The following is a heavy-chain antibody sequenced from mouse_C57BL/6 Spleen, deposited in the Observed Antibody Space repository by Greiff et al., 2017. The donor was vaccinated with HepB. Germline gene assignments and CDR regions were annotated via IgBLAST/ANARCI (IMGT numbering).Heavy chain of an antibody. CDR2: INPNNGGT. V-gene: IGHV1-18*01. Sequence: VQLQQSGPELVKPGASVKIPCKASGYTFTDYNMDWVKQSHGKSLEWIGDINPNNGGTIYNQKFKGKATLTVDKSSSTAYMELRSLTSEDTAVYYCARWYYGSSYRYAMDYWGQGTSVTVSS. J-gene: IGHJ4*01. D-gene: IGHD1-1*01. CDR3: ARWYYGSSYRYAMDY. CDR1: GYTFTDYN.